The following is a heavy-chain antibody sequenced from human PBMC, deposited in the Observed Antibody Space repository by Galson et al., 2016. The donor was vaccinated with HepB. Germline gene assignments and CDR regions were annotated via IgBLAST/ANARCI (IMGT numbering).Heavy chain of an antibody. V-gene: IGHV3-30*03. CDR2: IAYDGSKK. CDR1: GNTFRSYG. CDR3: ARDGFVASRVFDS. Sequence: SLRLSCAASGNTFRSYGMHWVRQAPGKGLEWVAVIAYDGSKKYYADSVKGRFTISRDNSKSTLYLQVNSLRAEDTAVYYCARDGFVASRVFDSWGQGTLVIVSS. D-gene: IGHD2-15*01. J-gene: IGHJ4*02.